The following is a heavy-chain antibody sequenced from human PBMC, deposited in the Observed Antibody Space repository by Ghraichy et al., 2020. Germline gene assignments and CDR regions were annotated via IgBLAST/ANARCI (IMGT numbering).Heavy chain of an antibody. CDR1: GFTFSSYS. D-gene: IGHD4-23*01. J-gene: IGHJ6*02. Sequence: GGSLRLSCVGSGFTFSSYSMNWVRQSPGKGLEWLSYMTSSSRTIFYSDSVKGRFTISRDNAQNSLYLQMNSLRDEDTAVYYCARGSTVVRFFYYAGMDVWGQGTTVTVSS. CDR3: ARGSTVVRFFYYAGMDV. V-gene: IGHV3-48*02. CDR2: MTSSSRTI.